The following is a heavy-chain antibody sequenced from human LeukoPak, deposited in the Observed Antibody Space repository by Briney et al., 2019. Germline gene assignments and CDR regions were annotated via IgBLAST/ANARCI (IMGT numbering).Heavy chain of an antibody. J-gene: IGHJ4*02. CDR3: ARDRSEQWLVPGHFDY. Sequence: GASVTVSCKASGGTFSSYAISWVRQAPGQGLEWMGRIIPIFGTANYAQKFQGRVTITTDESTSTAYMELSSLRSEDTAVYYCARDRSEQWLVPGHFDYWGQGTLVTVSS. D-gene: IGHD6-19*01. CDR2: IIPIFGTA. CDR1: GGTFSSYA. V-gene: IGHV1-69*05.